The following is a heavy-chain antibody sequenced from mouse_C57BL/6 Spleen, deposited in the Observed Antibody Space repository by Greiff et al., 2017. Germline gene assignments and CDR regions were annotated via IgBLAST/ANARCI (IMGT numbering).Heavy chain of an antibody. CDR1: GYTFTSYW. J-gene: IGHJ4*01. CDR2: IDPSDSET. D-gene: IGHD3-2*02. Sequence: QVQLKQPGAELVRPGSSVKLSCKASGYTFTSYWMHWVKQRPIQGLEWIGNIDPSDSETHYNQKFKDKATLTVDKSSSTAYMQLSSLTSEDSAVYYCARGAAQGQMDYWGQGTSVTVSS. CDR3: ARGAAQGQMDY. V-gene: IGHV1-52*01.